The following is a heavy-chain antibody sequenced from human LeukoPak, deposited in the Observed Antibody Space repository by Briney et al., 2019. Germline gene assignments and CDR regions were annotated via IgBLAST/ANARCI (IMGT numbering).Heavy chain of an antibody. CDR2: ISGSGDST. J-gene: IGHJ4*02. V-gene: IGHV3-23*01. CDR3: AKAKVYYDASGYFY. CDR1: GFTFSSYD. D-gene: IGHD3-22*01. Sequence: GGSLRLSCAASGFTFSSYDMSWVRQASGKGLEWVSTISGSGDSTFYADSVKGRFTISRDNSKNTLYLEMNSLRAEDTAVYYCAKAKVYYDASGYFYWGQGTLVTVSS.